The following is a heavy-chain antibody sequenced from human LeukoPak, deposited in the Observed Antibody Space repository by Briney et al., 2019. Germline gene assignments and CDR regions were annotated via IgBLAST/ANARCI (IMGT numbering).Heavy chain of an antibody. D-gene: IGHD2-21*01. J-gene: IGHJ4*02. Sequence: PSETLSLTCTVSGGSISSGNYYWSWIRQPAGKGLEWIGRIYTRGSTKYTPSLKSRVTMSVDTSKNQFSLKLSSVTAADTAVYYCARATYCGGDCYDYWGQGTLVTVSS. CDR1: GGSISSGNYY. CDR3: ARATYCGGDCYDY. V-gene: IGHV4-61*02. CDR2: IYTRGST.